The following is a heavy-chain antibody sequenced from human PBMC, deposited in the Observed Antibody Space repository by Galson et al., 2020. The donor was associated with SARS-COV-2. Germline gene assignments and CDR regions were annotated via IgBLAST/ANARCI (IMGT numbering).Heavy chain of an antibody. J-gene: IGHJ6*02. CDR1: GYTFTGYY. Sequence: GESLKISCEASGYTFTGYYMHWVRQAPGQGLEWMGWINPNSGGTNYAQKFQGRVTMTRDTSISTAYMELSRLRSDDTAVYYCARDRVLPYGMDVWGQGTTVTVSS. CDR3: ARDRVLPYGMDV. CDR2: INPNSGGT. V-gene: IGHV1-2*02.